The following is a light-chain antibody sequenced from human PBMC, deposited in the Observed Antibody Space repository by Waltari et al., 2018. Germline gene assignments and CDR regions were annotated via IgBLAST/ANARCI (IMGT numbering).Light chain of an antibody. J-gene: IGKJ4*01. Sequence: IVMTQSPLSVPVSPGESASIPCQSNQSLLHTDRKNYLDWYLQRPGQSPQLLIYLGSNRASGVPDRIGGGGSGTDFTLTISRVESEDVGTYYCMQALQTPFTFGGGTKVDI. CDR1: QSLLHTDRKNY. CDR3: MQALQTPFT. V-gene: IGKV2-28*01. CDR2: LGS.